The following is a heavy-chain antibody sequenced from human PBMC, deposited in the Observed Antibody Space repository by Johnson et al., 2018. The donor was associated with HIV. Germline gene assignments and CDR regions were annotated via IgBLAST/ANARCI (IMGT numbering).Heavy chain of an antibody. CDR1: GFTFSKYG. J-gene: IGHJ3*02. V-gene: IGHV3-33*03. Sequence: QVQLVESGGGVVQPGRSLRLSCAASGFTFSKYGMHWVRQAPGKGLEWVAVIWYDGSNENYTDSVKGRFIISRDNSNNTLFLHMSVLRGEDTAVYYCAKNSRNDYDTWGQGTMVTVSS. D-gene: IGHD4-11*01. CDR3: AKNSRNDYDT. CDR2: IWYDGSNE.